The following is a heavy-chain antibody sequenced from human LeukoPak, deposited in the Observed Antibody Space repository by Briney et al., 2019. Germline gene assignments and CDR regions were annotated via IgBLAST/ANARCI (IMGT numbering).Heavy chain of an antibody. D-gene: IGHD6-13*01. Sequence: ASVKVSCKASGYTFTGYYMHWVRQAPGQGLEWMGWINPNSGGTNYAQKFQGRVTMTRDTSISTAYMELSRLRSDDTAVYYCARGAGYSSSWGLFDYWGQGTLVTVSS. CDR2: INPNSGGT. CDR3: ARGAGYSSSWGLFDY. J-gene: IGHJ4*02. V-gene: IGHV1-2*02. CDR1: GYTFTGYY.